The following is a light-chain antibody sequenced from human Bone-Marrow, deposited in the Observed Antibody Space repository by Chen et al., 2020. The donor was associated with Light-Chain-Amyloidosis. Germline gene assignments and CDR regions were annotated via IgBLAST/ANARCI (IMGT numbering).Light chain of an antibody. J-gene: IGLJ2*01. V-gene: IGLV3-25*03. CDR1: DLPTKY. CDR3: QSADSSGTYEVI. CDR2: RDT. Sequence: SHELTQPPSVSVSPGPTARITCSGDDLPTKYAYWYQQKPGQPPVLVIHRDTERPSGISERFSGSSSGTTATLTISGVQAEDEADYHCQSADSSGTYEVIFGGGTKLTVL.